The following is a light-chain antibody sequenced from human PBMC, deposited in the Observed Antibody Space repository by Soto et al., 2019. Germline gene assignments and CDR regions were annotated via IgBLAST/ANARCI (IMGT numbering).Light chain of an antibody. V-gene: IGLV1-36*01. CDR1: SSNIGNNA. J-gene: IGLJ2*01. CDR3: AAWDDSMNGVV. Sequence: QSVLTQPPSLSEAPRQRVTISCSRSSSNIGNNAVNWYQQLPGKAPKLLIYYDDLLPSGVSDRFSGSKSGTSDSLAISGLQSEDEADYYCAAWDDSMNGVVFGGGTKLTVL. CDR2: YDD.